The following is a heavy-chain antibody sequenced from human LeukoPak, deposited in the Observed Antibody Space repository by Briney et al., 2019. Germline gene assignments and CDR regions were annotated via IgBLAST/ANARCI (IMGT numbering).Heavy chain of an antibody. V-gene: IGHV1-69*13. J-gene: IGHJ5*01. Sequence: ASVKVSCKASGGTFIRYDISWVRQAPGQGLEWMGGSITMVGTTTYAQSFQDRVTITADESTSTAYMELSSLRSDDTAVYYCASLAVPIVDS. CDR3: ASLAVPIVDS. CDR2: SITMVGTT. CDR1: GGTFIRYD.